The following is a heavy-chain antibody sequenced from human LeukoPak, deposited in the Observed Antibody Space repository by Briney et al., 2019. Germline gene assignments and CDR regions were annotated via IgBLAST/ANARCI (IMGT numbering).Heavy chain of an antibody. D-gene: IGHD6-19*01. CDR3: ARDQQWLITGEDAFDI. V-gene: IGHV4-59*01. Sequence: SETLSLTCTVSGGSISSYYWSWIRQPPGKGLEWIGYIYYSGSTNYNPSLKSRVTISVDTSKNQFSLKLSSVTAADTAVYYCARDQQWLITGEDAFDIWGQGTMVTVSS. CDR2: IYYSGST. CDR1: GGSISSYY. J-gene: IGHJ3*02.